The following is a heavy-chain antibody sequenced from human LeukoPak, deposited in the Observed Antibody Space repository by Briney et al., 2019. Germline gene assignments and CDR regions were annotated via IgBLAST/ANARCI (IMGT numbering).Heavy chain of an antibody. D-gene: IGHD3-3*01. CDR1: GGSISSSSYY. CDR3: ARGSTIFGVVIRY. V-gene: IGHV4-39*07. CDR2: IYYSGST. Sequence: SETLSLTCTVSGGSISSSSYYWGWIRQPPGKGLEWIGSIYYSGSTYYNPSLKSRVTISVDTSKNQFSLKLSSVTAADTAVYYCARGSTIFGVVIRYWGQGTLVTVSS. J-gene: IGHJ4*02.